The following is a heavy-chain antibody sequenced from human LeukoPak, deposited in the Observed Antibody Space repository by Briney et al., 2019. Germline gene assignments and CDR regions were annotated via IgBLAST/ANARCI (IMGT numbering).Heavy chain of an antibody. CDR1: GGSFSGYY. CDR2: INHSGST. V-gene: IGHV4-34*01. CDR3: ARESYRSGGYNWLDP. J-gene: IGHJ5*02. Sequence: PSETLSLTCAVYGGSFSGYYWSWIRQPPGKGLEWIGEINHSGSTNYNPSLKSRVTISVDMSKSQFSLKVSSVTAADTVVYYCARESYRSGGYNWLDPWGQGTLVTVSS. D-gene: IGHD6-19*01.